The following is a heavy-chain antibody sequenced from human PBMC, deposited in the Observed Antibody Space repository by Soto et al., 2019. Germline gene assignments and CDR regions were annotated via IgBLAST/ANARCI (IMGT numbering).Heavy chain of an antibody. CDR2: ITNGGTT. D-gene: IGHD6-13*01. CDR3: ASLLTTQQLVDY. J-gene: IGHJ4*02. V-gene: IGHV3-64*01. Sequence: GGSLRLSCAASGFTFSSYTMHWVRQAPGKGLEYVSAITNGGTTYYANFVKGRFTISRDNSKNTLYLQMGSLRADDMAVYYCASLLTTQQLVDYWGQGTLVTVSS. CDR1: GFTFSSYT.